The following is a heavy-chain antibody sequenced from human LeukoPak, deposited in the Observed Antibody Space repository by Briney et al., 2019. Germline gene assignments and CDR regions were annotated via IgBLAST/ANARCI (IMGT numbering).Heavy chain of an antibody. J-gene: IGHJ4*02. Sequence: GGSLRLSCAASGFIFSGYSMNWVRQAPGKGLEWVSSISSSSSSIYYADLVKGRFTISRDNTKKSLYLQMNSLRAEDTAVYYCAREGATAGSGYYFDYWGQGSLVTVSS. D-gene: IGHD6-13*01. CDR2: ISSSSSSI. CDR1: GFIFSGYS. V-gene: IGHV3-21*01. CDR3: AREGATAGSGYYFDY.